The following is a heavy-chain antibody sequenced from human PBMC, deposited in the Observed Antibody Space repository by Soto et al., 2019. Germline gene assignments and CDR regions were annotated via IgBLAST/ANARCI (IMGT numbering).Heavy chain of an antibody. CDR1: GGSISSSNW. Sequence: SETQCLTCAVSGGSISSSNWWSWVRQPPGKGLEWIGEIYHSGSTNYNPSLKSRVTISVDKSKNQFSLKLSSVTAADTAVYYCASCPSGGSYYTRWFDPWGQGTLVTVSS. CDR3: ASCPSGGSYYTRWFDP. V-gene: IGHV4-4*02. CDR2: IYHSGST. D-gene: IGHD1-26*01. J-gene: IGHJ5*02.